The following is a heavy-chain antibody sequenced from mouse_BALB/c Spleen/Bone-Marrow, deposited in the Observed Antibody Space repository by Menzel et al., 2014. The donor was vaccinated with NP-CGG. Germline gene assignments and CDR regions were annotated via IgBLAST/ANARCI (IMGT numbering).Heavy chain of an antibody. J-gene: IGHJ2*01. D-gene: IGHD2-14*01. Sequence: EVQGVESGGGLVQPGGSLKLSCAASGFTFSSYGMSWVRQTPDKRLELVATINSNGGSTYYPDSVKGRFTISRDNAKNTLYLQMSSLKSEDTGMYYCARPYRYYFDYWGQGTTLTVSS. CDR1: GFTFSSYG. V-gene: IGHV5-6-3*01. CDR2: INSNGGST. CDR3: ARPYRYYFDY.